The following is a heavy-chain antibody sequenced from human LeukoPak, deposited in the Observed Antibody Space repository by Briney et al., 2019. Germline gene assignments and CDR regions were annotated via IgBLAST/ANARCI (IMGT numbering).Heavy chain of an antibody. CDR3: ARETIVVVPAAIGAGRSWIVDY. D-gene: IGHD2-2*01. J-gene: IGHJ4*02. V-gene: IGHV3-21*01. CDR1: GFTFSSYA. Sequence: SGGSLRLSCAASGFTFSSYAMSWVRQAPGKGLEWVSSISSSSSYIYYADSVKGRFTISRDNAKNSLYLQMNSLRAEDTAVYYCARETIVVVPAAIGAGRSWIVDYWGQGTLVTVSS. CDR2: ISSSSSYI.